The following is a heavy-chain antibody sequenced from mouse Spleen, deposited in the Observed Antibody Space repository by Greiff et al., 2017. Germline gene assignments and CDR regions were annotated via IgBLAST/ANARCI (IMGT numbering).Heavy chain of an antibody. J-gene: IGHJ2*01. D-gene: IGHD1-1*01. CDR1: GYTFTSYW. V-gene: IGHV1-7*01. CDR2: INPSSGYT. CDR3: AIITTMDYFDY. Sequence: QVQPQQSGAELAKPGASVKLSCKASGYTFTSYWMHWVKQRPGQGLEWIGYINPSSGYTKYNQKFKDKATLTADKSSSTAYMQLSSLTYEDSAVYYCAIITTMDYFDYWGQGTTLTVSS.